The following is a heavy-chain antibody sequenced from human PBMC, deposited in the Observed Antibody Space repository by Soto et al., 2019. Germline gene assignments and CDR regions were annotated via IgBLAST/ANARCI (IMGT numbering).Heavy chain of an antibody. CDR3: AKESSIVPEEMAV. J-gene: IGHJ6*02. CDR2: LSGSGGST. Sequence: EVQLLESGGGLVQPGGSLRLSCAASGFTFSSYAMSWVRQAPGKGLEWVSDLSGSGGSTYYADSAKGRLTISRDNSMNTLELRVNSLRAEDTAGYYCAKESSIVPEEMAVWGQGTTVSVSS. CDR1: GFTFSSYA. V-gene: IGHV3-23*01. D-gene: IGHD1-26*01.